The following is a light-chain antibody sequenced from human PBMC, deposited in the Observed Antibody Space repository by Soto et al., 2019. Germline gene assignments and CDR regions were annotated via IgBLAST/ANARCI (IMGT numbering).Light chain of an antibody. Sequence: DIVMTQSPDSLAVSLGERATINCKSSQNILYSSNNNNYLAWYRQKPGQPPKLLIYWASVRESGVPDRISGSGSGTDFTLTISSLQAEDVAVYYCQQYYSTPPYTFGQGTNLEIK. J-gene: IGKJ2*01. CDR1: QNILYSSNNNNY. V-gene: IGKV4-1*01. CDR2: WAS. CDR3: QQYYSTPPYT.